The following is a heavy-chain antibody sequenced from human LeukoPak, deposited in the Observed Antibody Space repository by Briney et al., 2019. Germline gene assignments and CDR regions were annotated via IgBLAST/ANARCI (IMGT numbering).Heavy chain of an antibody. D-gene: IGHD2-21*01. J-gene: IGHJ4*02. Sequence: KTGGSLRLSCAASGFTFSTYSMNWVRQAPGKGLEWVSSISSSSSYIYYADSVKGRFTISRDNAKNSLYLQMNSLRAEDTAVYYCAKDWGLDFSVIGSDYWGQGTLVTVSS. V-gene: IGHV3-21*01. CDR1: GFTFSTYS. CDR3: AKDWGLDFSVIGSDY. CDR2: ISSSSSYI.